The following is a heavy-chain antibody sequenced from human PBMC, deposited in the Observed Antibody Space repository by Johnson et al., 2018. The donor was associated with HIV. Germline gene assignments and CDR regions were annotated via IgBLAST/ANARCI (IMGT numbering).Heavy chain of an antibody. CDR1: GFTFSSYG. CDR2: IWFDGSNK. CDR3: AKDQYGSSGRYAFDI. Sequence: QVQLVESGGGVVQPGRSLRLSCAASGFTFSSYGMHWVRQAPGKGLAWVAVIWFDGSNKYYADSVKGLFTISRDNSKNTLYLQMNSLRAEDTAVYYCAKDQYGSSGRYAFDIWGQGTMVTVSS. D-gene: IGHD3-10*01. J-gene: IGHJ3*02. V-gene: IGHV3-33*06.